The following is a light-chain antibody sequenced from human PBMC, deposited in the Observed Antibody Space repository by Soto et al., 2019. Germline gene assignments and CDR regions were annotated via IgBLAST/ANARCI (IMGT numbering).Light chain of an antibody. V-gene: IGLV2-23*02. CDR1: SSDVGSYNL. Sequence: QSVLTQPASVSGSPGQSITISCTGTSSDVGSYNLVSWYQQHPGKVPKVIIFDVDKRPSGVSSRFSGSKSGNTAYLAISGLQAEDEADYYCCSYVGRSPHEVFGGGTKLTVL. CDR2: DVD. J-gene: IGLJ2*01. CDR3: CSYVGRSPHEV.